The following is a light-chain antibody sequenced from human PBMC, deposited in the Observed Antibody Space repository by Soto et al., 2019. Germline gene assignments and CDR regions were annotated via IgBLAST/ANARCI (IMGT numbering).Light chain of an antibody. Sequence: EIVLTQSPGTLSLSPGERATLSCRASQSVSSNYLAWYKQKPGQAPRLLIYGASTRATGISDRFSGSGSRTDFTLTITSLEPDDFAVYYCQQYDSSPLYIFGQGTKLEIK. CDR1: QSVSSNY. CDR3: QQYDSSPLYI. CDR2: GAS. V-gene: IGKV3-20*01. J-gene: IGKJ2*01.